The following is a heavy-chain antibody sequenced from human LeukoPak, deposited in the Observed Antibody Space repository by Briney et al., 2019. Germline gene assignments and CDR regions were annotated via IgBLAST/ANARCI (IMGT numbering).Heavy chain of an antibody. CDR1: GYTFTSYG. Sequence: GASVKVSCKASGYTFTSYGISWVRQAPGQGLEWMGWISAYNGNTNYAQKLQGTVTMTTDTSTSTAYMELRSLRSDDTAVYYCARDLEKAVLNYYYYGMDVWGQGTTVTVSS. J-gene: IGHJ6*02. CDR2: ISAYNGNT. D-gene: IGHD4/OR15-4a*01. V-gene: IGHV1-18*01. CDR3: ARDLEKAVLNYYYYGMDV.